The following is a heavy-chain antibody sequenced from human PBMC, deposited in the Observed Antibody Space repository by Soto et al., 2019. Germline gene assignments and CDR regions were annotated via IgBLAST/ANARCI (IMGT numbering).Heavy chain of an antibody. CDR1: GFNFDDHA. CDR3: AKDNSLDSSAYEPVNGMDV. V-gene: IGHV3-9*01. Sequence: EVQLVESGGGLVQPGRSLRLSCAASGFNFDDHAMHWVRQVAGKGLEWVSGITWNSASIGYADSVKGRFTISRDNAKSSLYLQMNSLRAEDTALYYCAKDNSLDSSAYEPVNGMDVWGQGTTVTVSS. J-gene: IGHJ6*02. D-gene: IGHD3-22*01. CDR2: ITWNSASI.